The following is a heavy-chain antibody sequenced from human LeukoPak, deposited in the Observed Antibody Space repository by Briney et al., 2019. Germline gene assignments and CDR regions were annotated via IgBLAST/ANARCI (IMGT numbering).Heavy chain of an antibody. V-gene: IGHV3-7*01. CDR3: ATDGGLYSSPSLFDY. CDR2: IKQDGSEK. CDR1: GFTFSSYW. J-gene: IGHJ4*02. D-gene: IGHD6-13*01. Sequence: GGSLRLSCAASGFTFSSYWMSWVRQAPGKGLEWVANIKQDGSEKYYVDSVKGRFTISRDNAKNSLYLQMNSLRAEDTAVYYCATDGGLYSSPSLFDYWGQGTLVTVSS.